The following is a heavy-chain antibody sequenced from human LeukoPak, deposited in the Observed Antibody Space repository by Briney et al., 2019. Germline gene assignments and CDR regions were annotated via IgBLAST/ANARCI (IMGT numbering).Heavy chain of an antibody. Sequence: SETLSLTCTVSGGSISSYYWSWIRQPPGKGLEWTGYIHHSGSTNYNPSLKSRVTILVDTTKNRFSLKLSSVTAADTAVYYCARVASVSSYGSSFRRYYYMDVWGKGTTVTVSS. CDR2: IHHSGST. V-gene: IGHV4-59*01. J-gene: IGHJ6*03. D-gene: IGHD5-18*01. CDR3: ARVASVSSYGSSFRRYYYMDV. CDR1: GGSISSYY.